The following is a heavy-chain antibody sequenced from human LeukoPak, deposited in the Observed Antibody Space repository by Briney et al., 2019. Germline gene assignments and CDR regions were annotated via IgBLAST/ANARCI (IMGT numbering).Heavy chain of an antibody. CDR2: IYSGGRT. CDR1: GFTLCNNY. Sequence: PGGSLRLSCTSSGFTLCNNYRDWSRQAPGKGLEWVSLIYSGGRTYYADSVKGRFTISRDNSKNTLYLQMSSLRVEDTAVYYCARDPPGIGSSLTEHWGQGTLVTVSS. CDR3: ARDPPGIGSSLTEH. J-gene: IGHJ1*01. D-gene: IGHD1-14*01. V-gene: IGHV3-53*01.